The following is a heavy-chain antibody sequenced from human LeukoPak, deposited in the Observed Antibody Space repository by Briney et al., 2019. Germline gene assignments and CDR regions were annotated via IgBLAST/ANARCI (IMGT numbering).Heavy chain of an antibody. CDR3: AKHGFLEWFLDC. CDR1: GFSFSSYA. J-gene: IGHJ4*02. CDR2: ISGSGGST. V-gene: IGHV3-23*01. D-gene: IGHD3-3*01. Sequence: GGSLRLSCAASGFSFSSYAMSWVRLAPGKGLEWVSAISGSGGSTYYADSVKGRFTISRDNSKNTLYLQMNSLRAEDTAVYYCAKHGFLEWFLDCWGQGTLVTVSS.